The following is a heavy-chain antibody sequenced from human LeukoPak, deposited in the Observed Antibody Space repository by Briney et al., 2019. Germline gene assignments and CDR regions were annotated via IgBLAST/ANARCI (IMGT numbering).Heavy chain of an antibody. Sequence: PGGSLRLSCAASGFTFSSYSMNWVRQAPGKGLEWVSSISSSSSYIYYADSVKGRFTISRDNAKNSLYLQMNSLRAEDTAVYYCARESHCSSTSCFHYYYYYGMDVWGQGTTVTVSS. V-gene: IGHV3-21*01. CDR3: ARESHCSSTSCFHYYYYYGMDV. CDR1: GFTFSSYS. CDR2: ISSSSSYI. J-gene: IGHJ6*02. D-gene: IGHD2-2*01.